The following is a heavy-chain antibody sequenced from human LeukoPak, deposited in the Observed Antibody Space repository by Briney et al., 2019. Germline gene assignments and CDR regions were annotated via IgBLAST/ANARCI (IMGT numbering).Heavy chain of an antibody. Sequence: SETLSLTCTVSGGSVSSHFWSWIRQPAGKGLEWIGRIYTSGSTNYNPSLKSRVTMSVDTSKNQFSLKLSSVTAADTAVYYCARQYYYDSGGFSTYFDYWGQGTLVTVSS. CDR1: GGSVSSHF. CDR2: IYTSGST. V-gene: IGHV4-4*07. D-gene: IGHD3-22*01. J-gene: IGHJ4*02. CDR3: ARQYYYDSGGFSTYFDY.